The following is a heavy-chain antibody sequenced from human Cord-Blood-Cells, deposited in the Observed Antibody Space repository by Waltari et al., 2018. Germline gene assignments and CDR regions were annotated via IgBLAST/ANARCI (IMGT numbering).Heavy chain of an antibody. J-gene: IGHJ4*02. CDR3: ARDVAVAGSIDY. V-gene: IGHV3-33*01. CDR1: GFTFSSYG. Sequence: QVQLVESGGGVVQPGRSLRLSSAASGFTFSSYGMHWVRQAPGKGLEWVAGIWYDGSNKYYADSVKGRFTISRDNSKNTLYLQMNSLRAEDTAVYYCARDVAVAGSIDYWGQGTLVTVSS. D-gene: IGHD6-19*01. CDR2: IWYDGSNK.